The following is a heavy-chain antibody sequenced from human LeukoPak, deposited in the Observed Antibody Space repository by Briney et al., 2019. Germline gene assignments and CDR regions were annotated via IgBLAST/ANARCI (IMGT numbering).Heavy chain of an antibody. CDR3: ARGGRTTMFGALTITHFDY. V-gene: IGHV3-48*01. Sequence: GGSLRLSCAASGFTFKTYAMMWVRQAPGKGLEWISYISGSSGTIYYADSVKGRFTISRDNAKNSLFLEMNSLRAEDTAVYYCARGGRTTMFGALTITHFDYWGQGTLVTVSS. J-gene: IGHJ4*02. D-gene: IGHD3-10*02. CDR1: GFTFKTYA. CDR2: ISGSSGTI.